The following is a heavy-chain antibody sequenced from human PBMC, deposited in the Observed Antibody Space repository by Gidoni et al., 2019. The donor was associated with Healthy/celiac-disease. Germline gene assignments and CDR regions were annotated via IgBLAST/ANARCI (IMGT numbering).Heavy chain of an antibody. CDR3: ARDQGSSWSPRFDY. CDR2: IWYDGSNK. D-gene: IGHD6-13*01. CDR1: GFTFSSYG. Sequence: QVQLVESGGGVVQPGRSLRLSCAASGFTFSSYGMHWVRQAPGKGLEWVAVIWYDGSNKYYADSVKGRFTISRDNSKNTLYLQMNSLRAEDTAVYYCARDQGSSWSPRFDYWGQGTLVTVSS. V-gene: IGHV3-33*01. J-gene: IGHJ4*02.